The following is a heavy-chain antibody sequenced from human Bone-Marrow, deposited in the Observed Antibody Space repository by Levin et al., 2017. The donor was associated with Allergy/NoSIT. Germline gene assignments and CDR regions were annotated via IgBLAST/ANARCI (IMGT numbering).Heavy chain of an antibody. J-gene: IGHJ4*01. CDR3: TRDRGEWGQFYFDY. CDR1: GFTFSAFG. CDR2: ISYDGGHK. V-gene: IGHV3-33*01. Sequence: GESLKISCAASGFTFSAFGMHWVRQPPGRGMEWVAVISYDGGHKFYADSVKGRFTISRDNSKNTHYLQMNSLRAEDTAVYYCTRDRGEWGQFYFDYWGQGILVTVSS. D-gene: IGHD1-26*01.